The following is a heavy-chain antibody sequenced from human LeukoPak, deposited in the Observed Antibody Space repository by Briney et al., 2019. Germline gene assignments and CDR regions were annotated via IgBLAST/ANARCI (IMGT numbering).Heavy chain of an antibody. CDR2: MNPSSGNT. J-gene: IGHJ5*02. Sequence: ASVKVSCKASGYTFTSYDINWVRQATGQGLEWMGWMNPSSGNTGYAQKFQGRVTMTRKTSISTAYMELSSLRSEDTAVYYWARGRPAARPPHWFDPWGQGTLVTVSS. CDR1: GYTFTSYD. CDR3: ARGRPAARPPHWFDP. V-gene: IGHV1-8*01. D-gene: IGHD6-6*01.